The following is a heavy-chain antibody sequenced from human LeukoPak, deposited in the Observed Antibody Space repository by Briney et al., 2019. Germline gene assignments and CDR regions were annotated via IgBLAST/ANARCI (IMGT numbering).Heavy chain of an antibody. V-gene: IGHV4-59*01. Sequence: PSETLSLTCTVSGGSNSTYYWSWIRQPPGKGLEWIGYVYNSGSTSYNPSLKSRVTMSVDTSKNQFSLRLSSVTGADTAVYYCARQSVVSYYGMDVWGQGTTVTVSS. CDR3: ARQSVVSYYGMDV. CDR2: VYNSGST. D-gene: IGHD2-2*01. J-gene: IGHJ6*02. CDR1: GGSNSTYY.